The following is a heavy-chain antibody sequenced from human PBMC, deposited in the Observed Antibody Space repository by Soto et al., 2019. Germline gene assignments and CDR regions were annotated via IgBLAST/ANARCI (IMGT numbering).Heavy chain of an antibody. V-gene: IGHV3-64D*06. CDR2: ISSNGGST. CDR1: GFTFSSYA. Sequence: GGSLRLSCSASGFTFSSYAMHWVRQAPGKGLEYVSAISSNGGSTYYADSVKGRFTISRDNSKNTLYLQMSSLRAEDTAVYYCVKGSGIGLWFGEFLDYWGQGTLVTVSS. CDR3: VKGSGIGLWFGEFLDY. D-gene: IGHD3-10*01. J-gene: IGHJ4*02.